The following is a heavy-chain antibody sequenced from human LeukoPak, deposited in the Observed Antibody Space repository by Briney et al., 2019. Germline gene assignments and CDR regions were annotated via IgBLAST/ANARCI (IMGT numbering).Heavy chain of an antibody. CDR3: ARSRSIAAADY. CDR1: GYTFSTYG. V-gene: IGHV1-18*01. Sequence: ASVKVSCKASGYTFSTYGISWVRQAPGQGLEWMGWISAHNGNTNYAQNLQGRVTMTTDTPTSTAYMDLRSLRYDDTAVYYCARSRSIAAADYWGQGTLVTVSS. D-gene: IGHD6-13*01. J-gene: IGHJ4*02. CDR2: ISAHNGNT.